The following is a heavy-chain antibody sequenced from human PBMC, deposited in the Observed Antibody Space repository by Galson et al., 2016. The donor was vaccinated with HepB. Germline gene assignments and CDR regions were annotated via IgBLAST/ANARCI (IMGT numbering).Heavy chain of an antibody. V-gene: IGHV3-7*01. J-gene: IGHJ4*02. Sequence: SLRLSCAGSGFSLSAYWMVWVRQAPGKGLEWVANINRDGSEKYSVEGRFSISRDHAKNSLSLQMDSLRAEDTAVYYCARDVADEALDCWGQGTLVTVSS. CDR3: ARDVADEALDC. CDR1: GFSLSAYW. CDR2: INRDGSE. D-gene: IGHD2-21*01.